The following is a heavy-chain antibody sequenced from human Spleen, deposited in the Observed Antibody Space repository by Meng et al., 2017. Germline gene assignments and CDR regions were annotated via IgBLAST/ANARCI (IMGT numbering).Heavy chain of an antibody. CDR2: INHSGST. CDR3: ARGPTTMAHDFDY. CDR1: GGSFSEYY. D-gene: IGHD4-11*01. V-gene: IGHV4-34*01. J-gene: IGHJ4*02. Sequence: QVQLQESGPGLLKPSETLSCTCVVSGGSFSEYYWSWIRQPPGKGLEWIGEINHSGSTNYNPSLESRATISVDTSQNNLSLKLSSVTAADSAVYYCARGPTTMAHDFDYWGQGTLVTVSS.